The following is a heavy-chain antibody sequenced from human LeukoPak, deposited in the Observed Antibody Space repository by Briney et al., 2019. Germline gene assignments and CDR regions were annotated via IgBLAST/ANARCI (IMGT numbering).Heavy chain of an antibody. D-gene: IGHD1-1*01. CDR1: GYTFTSYG. V-gene: IGHV1-18*01. Sequence: ASVKVSCKASGYTFTSYGISWVQQAPGQGLEWMGWISAYNGNTNYAQKLQGRVTMTTDTSTSTAYMELRSLRSDDTAVYYCAREKPPERAFDIWGQGTMVTVSS. CDR3: AREKPPERAFDI. CDR2: ISAYNGNT. J-gene: IGHJ3*02.